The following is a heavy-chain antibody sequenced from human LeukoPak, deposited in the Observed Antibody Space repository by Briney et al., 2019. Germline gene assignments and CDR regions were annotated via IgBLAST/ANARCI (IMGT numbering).Heavy chain of an antibody. CDR2: INHSGRT. D-gene: IGHD3-3*01. CDR3: ARARRYDFWSGYPTYYYYYMDV. Sequence: KPSETLSLTCAVYGGSFSGYYWSWIRQPPGKGLEWIGEINHSGRTNYNPSLTSRVTISVDTSNNQFSLKLSSVTAADTAVYYCARARRYDFWSGYPTYYYYYMDVWGKGTTVTVSS. V-gene: IGHV4-34*01. J-gene: IGHJ6*03. CDR1: GGSFSGYY.